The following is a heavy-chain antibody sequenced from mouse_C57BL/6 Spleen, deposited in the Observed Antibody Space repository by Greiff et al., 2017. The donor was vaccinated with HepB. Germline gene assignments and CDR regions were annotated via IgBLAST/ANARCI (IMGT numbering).Heavy chain of an antibody. J-gene: IGHJ1*03. V-gene: IGHV1-55*01. Sequence: QVQLQQPGAELVKSGASVKMSCKASGYTFTSYWITWVKQRPGQGLEWIGDIYPGSGSTNYNEKFKSKATLTVDTSSSTAYMQLSSLTSEDSAVYYCARSHYYGSSLDWYFDVWGTGTTVTVSS. CDR2: IYPGSGST. CDR1: GYTFTSYW. D-gene: IGHD1-1*01. CDR3: ARSHYYGSSLDWYFDV.